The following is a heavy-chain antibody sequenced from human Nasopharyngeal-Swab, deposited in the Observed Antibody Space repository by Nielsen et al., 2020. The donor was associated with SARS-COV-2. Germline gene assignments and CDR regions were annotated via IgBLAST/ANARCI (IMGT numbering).Heavy chain of an antibody. J-gene: IGHJ3*02. V-gene: IGHV3-7*04. Sequence: GESLKISCAASGFPFRNYYMTRVRQPPGKGLEWVANIKQGGSEQFYVDSVKGRFTISRDDAKNSVYLQMNSLRAEDTAVYYCARESVVTGMDDATDIWGQGTMVTVSS. CDR1: GFPFRNYY. D-gene: IGHD2-21*02. CDR3: ARESVVTGMDDATDI. CDR2: IKQGGSEQ.